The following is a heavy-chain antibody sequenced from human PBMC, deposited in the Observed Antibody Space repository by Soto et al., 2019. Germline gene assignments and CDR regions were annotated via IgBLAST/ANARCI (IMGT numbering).Heavy chain of an antibody. V-gene: IGHV4-39*01. Sequence: SETLSLTCTVSGGSISSSSYYWGWIRQPPGKGLEWIGSIYYSGSTYYNPSLKSRVTISVDTSKNQFSLKLSSVTAADTAVYYCARHARIVVVVAATQIDYWGQGTLVTVS. D-gene: IGHD2-15*01. CDR1: GGSISSSSYY. CDR3: ARHARIVVVVAATQIDY. CDR2: IYYSGST. J-gene: IGHJ4*02.